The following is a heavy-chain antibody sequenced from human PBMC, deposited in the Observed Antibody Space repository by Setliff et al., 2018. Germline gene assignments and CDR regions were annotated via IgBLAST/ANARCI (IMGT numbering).Heavy chain of an antibody. V-gene: IGHV4-4*08. CDR2: IYTSGST. CDR1: GGSITNYY. Sequence: PSETLSLTCIVSGGSITNYYWSWIRQPPGKGLEWIGYIYTSGSTNYNPSLKSRVTISVDTSKNQFSLNLSSMTAADTAVYYCARERGFAGYYGSWTHQSFDLWGQGSLVTVSS. D-gene: IGHD3-10*01. CDR3: ARERGFAGYYGSWTHQSFDL. J-gene: IGHJ5*02.